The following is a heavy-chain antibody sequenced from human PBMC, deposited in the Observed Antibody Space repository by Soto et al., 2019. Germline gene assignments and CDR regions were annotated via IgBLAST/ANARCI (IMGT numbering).Heavy chain of an antibody. CDR2: IVVGSGNT. Sequence: SVKVSCKASGFTFTSSAVQWVRQARGQRLEWIGWIVVGSGNTNYAQKFQERVTITRDMSTSTAYMELSSPRSEDTAVYYCARDRSYCSDISGRDDGVSGMDVWGQGTTVTVSS. V-gene: IGHV1-58*01. J-gene: IGHJ6*02. D-gene: IGHD3-22*01. CDR1: GFTFTSSA. CDR3: ARDRSYCSDISGRDDGVSGMDV.